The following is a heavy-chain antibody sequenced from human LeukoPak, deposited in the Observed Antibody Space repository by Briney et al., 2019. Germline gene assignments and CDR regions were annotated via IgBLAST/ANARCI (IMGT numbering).Heavy chain of an antibody. Sequence: SGGSLRLSCAASGFTFSSYWMSWVRQAPGKGLEWVANIKQDGSEKYYVDSVKGRFTISRDNAKNSLYLQMNSLRAEDTAVYYCARVEYYYDSSGYYYLDAFDIWGQGTMVTVSS. D-gene: IGHD3-22*01. CDR3: ARVEYYYDSSGYYYLDAFDI. J-gene: IGHJ3*02. CDR2: IKQDGSEK. CDR1: GFTFSSYW. V-gene: IGHV3-7*01.